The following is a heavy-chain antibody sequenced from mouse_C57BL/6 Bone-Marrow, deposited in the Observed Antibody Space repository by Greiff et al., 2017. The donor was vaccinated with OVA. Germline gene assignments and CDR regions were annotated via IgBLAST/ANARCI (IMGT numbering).Heavy chain of an antibody. D-gene: IGHD2-4*01. CDR1: GYTFTSYW. CDR3: ARYDYDADWYFDV. Sequence: QVQLQQSGAELVRPGSSVKLSCKASGYTFTSYWMDWVKQRPGQGLEWIGNIYPSDSETHYNQKFKDKATLTVDKSSSTAYMQLSSLTSEDSAVYYCARYDYDADWYFDVWGTGTTVTVSS. CDR2: IYPSDSET. J-gene: IGHJ1*03. V-gene: IGHV1-61*01.